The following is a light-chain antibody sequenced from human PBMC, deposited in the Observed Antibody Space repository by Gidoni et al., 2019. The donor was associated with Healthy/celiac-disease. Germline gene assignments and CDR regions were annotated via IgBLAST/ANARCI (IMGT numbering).Light chain of an antibody. V-gene: IGLV1-40*01. J-gene: IGLJ3*02. CDR2: GTS. Sequence: QSVLPQPPSVSAAPGQRVTISCTGSSSNTGAGYDVHWYQQLPGTAPQLLNYGTSNRPSGVPDRFSGSKSGTSTSLAITRLQAEDEADYYCQSYDSSLSGRWVFGGGTKLTVL. CDR3: QSYDSSLSGRWV. CDR1: SSNTGAGYD.